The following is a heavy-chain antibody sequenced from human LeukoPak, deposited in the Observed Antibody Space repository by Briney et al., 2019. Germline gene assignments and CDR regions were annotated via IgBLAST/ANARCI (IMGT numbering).Heavy chain of an antibody. CDR1: GFTVSSNY. J-gene: IGHJ3*02. Sequence: GGSLRLSCAASGFTVSSNYMSWVRQAPGKGLEWVSVIYSGGSTYYSDSVTGRFTISRDNSKSTLYLQMNSLRAEDTAVYYCARVGNDAFVIWGQGTMVTVSS. CDR3: ARVGNDAFVI. CDR2: IYSGGST. V-gene: IGHV3-66*02. D-gene: IGHD1-14*01.